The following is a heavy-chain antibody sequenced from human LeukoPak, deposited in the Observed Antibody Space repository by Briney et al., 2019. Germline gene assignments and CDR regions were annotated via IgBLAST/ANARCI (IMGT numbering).Heavy chain of an antibody. CDR1: GGSISSGSFF. Sequence: KPSETLSLTCTVSGGSISSGSFFWDWIRQPPGKGLEWIGSVYYSGSTNYNPSLKSRVTISVDTSKNQFSLKLSSVAAADTAVYYCASDQFGVVIYWGQGTLVTVSS. V-gene: IGHV4-39*07. J-gene: IGHJ4*02. D-gene: IGHD3-3*01. CDR2: VYYSGST. CDR3: ASDQFGVVIY.